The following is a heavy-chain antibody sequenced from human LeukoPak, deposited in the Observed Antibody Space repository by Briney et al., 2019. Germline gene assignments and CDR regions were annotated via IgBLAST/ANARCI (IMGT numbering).Heavy chain of an antibody. D-gene: IGHD3-10*01. J-gene: IGHJ4*02. V-gene: IGHV3-7*01. CDR2: IKSGGSEE. Sequence: GGSLRLSCATSGFILSSYWMCWVRQAPGKGLEWVANIKSGGSEEYYGDSVKGRFTISRDNAKNSLYLQMNSLRVEDTAVYYCARGDLWLGHWGQGSLVTVSS. CDR3: ARGDLWLGH. CDR1: GFILSSYW.